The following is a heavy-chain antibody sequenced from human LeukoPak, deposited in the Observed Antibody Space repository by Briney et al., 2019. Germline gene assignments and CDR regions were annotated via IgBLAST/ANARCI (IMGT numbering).Heavy chain of an antibody. CDR2: INPSVGST. D-gene: IGHD6-13*01. CDR3: ARAVIAADYFDY. Sequence: GASVKVSCKASGYTFTSYYMHWVRQAPGQGLEWMGIINPSVGSTSYAQKFQGRVTMTRDTSTSTVYMELSSLRSEDTAVYYCARAVIAADYFDYWGQGTLVTVSS. J-gene: IGHJ4*02. CDR1: GYTFTSYY. V-gene: IGHV1-46*01.